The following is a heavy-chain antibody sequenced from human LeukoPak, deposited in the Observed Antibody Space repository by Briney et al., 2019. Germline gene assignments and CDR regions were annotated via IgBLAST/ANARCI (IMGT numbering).Heavy chain of an antibody. CDR3: ARAQWGYPFDV. Sequence: GGSLRLSCAASGFSSSNYWMTWIRQAPGKGLEWVGTIKGDGSDKRYVDSVKGRFTISRDDVKNSLYLQLNNLRAEDTAIYYCARAQWGYPFDVWGQGTRVTVSS. J-gene: IGHJ3*01. CDR2: IKGDGSDK. CDR1: GFSSSNYW. D-gene: IGHD5-18*01. V-gene: IGHV3-7*03.